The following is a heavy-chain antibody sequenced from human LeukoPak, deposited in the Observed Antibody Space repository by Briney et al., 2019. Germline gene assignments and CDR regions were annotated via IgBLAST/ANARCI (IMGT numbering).Heavy chain of an antibody. V-gene: IGHV5-51*01. Sequence: GESLKISCKGSGYSFATYWIGWVRQMPGKGLEWMGTIYPGDSDTRYSPSFQGQVTISADKSISTAYLQWSSLKASDTAMYYCARKDNGYSLHPYDYWGQGTLVTVSS. CDR3: ARKDNGYSLHPYDY. D-gene: IGHD5-24*01. J-gene: IGHJ4*02. CDR2: IYPGDSDT. CDR1: GYSFATYW.